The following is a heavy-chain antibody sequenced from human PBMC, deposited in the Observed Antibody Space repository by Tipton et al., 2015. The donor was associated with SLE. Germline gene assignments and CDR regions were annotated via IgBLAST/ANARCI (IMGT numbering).Heavy chain of an antibody. CDR1: GGSITSGDYY. CDR3: VRDSYIWYFDL. CDR2: IYYSGST. V-gene: IGHV4-30-4*01. J-gene: IGHJ2*01. Sequence: TLSLTCTVSGGSITSGDYYWSWIRQPPGKGLEWIGYIYYSGSTYYNPSLKSRVTISIDPSKNQFSLRLSSVTAADTAVYYCVRDSYIWYFDLWGRGTLVTVSS. D-gene: IGHD4-11*01.